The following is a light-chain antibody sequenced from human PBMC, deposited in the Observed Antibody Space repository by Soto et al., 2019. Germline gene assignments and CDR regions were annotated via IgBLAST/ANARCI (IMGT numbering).Light chain of an antibody. V-gene: IGKV3-20*01. CDR3: QQYGSSPYT. J-gene: IGKJ2*01. CDR1: QSVSSSY. Sequence: EIVLTQSPGTLSLSPGERATLSCRASQSVSSSYLAGYQQKLGQAPRLLIYGASSRATGIPDRFSGSGSGKDFTLTSNRLEPEDFAVYYCQQYGSSPYTFGQGTKLEIK. CDR2: GAS.